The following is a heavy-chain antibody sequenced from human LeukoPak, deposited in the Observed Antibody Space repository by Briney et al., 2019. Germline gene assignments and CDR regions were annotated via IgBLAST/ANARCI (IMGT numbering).Heavy chain of an antibody. D-gene: IGHD4-11*01. CDR3: ARHERPDYRGSRELDY. CDR1: GSSFTSYW. V-gene: IGHV5-51*01. Sequence: GESLQTSCKGSGSSFTSYWIGWVRQVTGKGLEWMGIIYPGDSDTRYSPSFQGQVTISADKSISTAYLQWSSLKASDTAMYYCARHERPDYRGSRELDYWGQGTLVTVSS. J-gene: IGHJ4*02. CDR2: IYPGDSDT.